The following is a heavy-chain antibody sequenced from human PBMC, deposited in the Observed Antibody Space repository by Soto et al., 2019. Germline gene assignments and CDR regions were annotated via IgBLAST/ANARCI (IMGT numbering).Heavy chain of an antibody. CDR1: RYSFTTYA. V-gene: IGHV1-3*01. CDR2: INAGNGDT. Sequence: ASVKVSCKASRYSFTTYALHWVRQAPGQRLEWMGWINAGNGDTKYSGKFQGRATITRDTSANTAYMELSSLRSEDTSVYYCARDPGTGAALRAYHFDYWGQGTLVTVSS. D-gene: IGHD1-1*01. J-gene: IGHJ4*02. CDR3: ARDPGTGAALRAYHFDY.